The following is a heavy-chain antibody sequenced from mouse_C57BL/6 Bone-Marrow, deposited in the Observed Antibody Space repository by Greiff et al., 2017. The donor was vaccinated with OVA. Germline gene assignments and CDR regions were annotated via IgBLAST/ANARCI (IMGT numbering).Heavy chain of an antibody. CDR2: IRLKSDNYAT. CDR1: GFTFSNYW. J-gene: IGHJ1*03. Sequence: EVKLQESGGGLVQPGGSMKLSCVASGFTFSNYWMNWVRQSPEKGLEWVAQIRLKSDNYATHYAESVKGRFTISRDDSKSSVYLQMNNLRAEDTGIYYCTLGSSYDWYFDVWGTGTTVTVSS. D-gene: IGHD1-1*01. V-gene: IGHV6-3*01. CDR3: TLGSSYDWYFDV.